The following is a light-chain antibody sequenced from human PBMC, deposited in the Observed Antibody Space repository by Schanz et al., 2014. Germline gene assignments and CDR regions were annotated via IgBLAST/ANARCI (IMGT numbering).Light chain of an antibody. CDR1: SSDVGGYNF. J-gene: IGLJ3*02. CDR2: DVN. Sequence: QSALTQPASVSGSPGQSITISCTGTSSDVGGYNFVSWYQQYPGKAPKVMIYDVNNRPSGVSNRFSGSKSGNTASLTISGLQAEDEADYYCSSYASSSRWVFGGGTKLTVL. V-gene: IGLV2-14*01. CDR3: SSYASSSRWV.